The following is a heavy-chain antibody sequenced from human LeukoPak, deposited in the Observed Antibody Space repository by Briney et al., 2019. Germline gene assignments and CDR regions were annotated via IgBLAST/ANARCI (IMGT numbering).Heavy chain of an antibody. J-gene: IGHJ4*02. D-gene: IGHD3-10*01. Sequence: GGSLRLSCAASGFTFSSYWMSWVRQAPGKGLEWVANIKQDGSEKYYVDSVKGRFTISRDNAKNSLYLQMNSLRAEDTAVYYCASSYYGSGSYYKSDVDYWGQGTLVTVSS. V-gene: IGHV3-7*01. CDR1: GFTFSSYW. CDR2: IKQDGSEK. CDR3: ASSYYGSGSYYKSDVDY.